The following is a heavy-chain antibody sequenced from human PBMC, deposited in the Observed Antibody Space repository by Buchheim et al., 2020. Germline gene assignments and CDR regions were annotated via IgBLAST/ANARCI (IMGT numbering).Heavy chain of an antibody. CDR1: GGSFSGYY. Sequence: QLHLQESGPGLVKPSETLSLTCAVYGGSFSGYYWSWIRQPPGKGLEWIGEINHSGSTNYNPSLKSRVTISVDTSKNQFSLKLSSVTAADTAVYYCARKEFRVVLPYMDVWGKGTT. D-gene: IGHD3-10*01. J-gene: IGHJ6*03. CDR3: ARKEFRVVLPYMDV. CDR2: INHSGST. V-gene: IGHV4-34*01.